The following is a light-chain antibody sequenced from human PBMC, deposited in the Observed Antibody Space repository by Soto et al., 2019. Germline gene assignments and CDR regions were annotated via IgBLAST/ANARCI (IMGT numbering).Light chain of an antibody. V-gene: IGKV1-5*03. CDR3: QHYNSYSEA. CDR2: KAS. Sequence: DIQMTQSPSTLSASVGDRVTITCRASQSINSWLAWYQQKTGKAPKILIYKASTLKSGVPSRFRGSGSGTEFTLTISSLQPDDFETYYCQHYNSYSEAFGQGTKVDIK. CDR1: QSINSW. J-gene: IGKJ1*01.